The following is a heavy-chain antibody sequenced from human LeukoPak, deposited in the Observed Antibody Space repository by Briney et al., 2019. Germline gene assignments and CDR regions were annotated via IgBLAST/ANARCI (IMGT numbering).Heavy chain of an antibody. D-gene: IGHD6-6*01. CDR3: ASSVGLRAARKTYYFDY. Sequence: PSETLSLTCAVYGGSFSGYYWSWIRQPPGKGLEWIGEINHSGSTNYNPSLKSRVTISVDTSKNQFSLKLSSVTAADTAVYYCASSVGLRAARKTYYFDYWGQGTLVTVSS. CDR1: GGSFSGYY. J-gene: IGHJ4*02. CDR2: INHSGST. V-gene: IGHV4-34*01.